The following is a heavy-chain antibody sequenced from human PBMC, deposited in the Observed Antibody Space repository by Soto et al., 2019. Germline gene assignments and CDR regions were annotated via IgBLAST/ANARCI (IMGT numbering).Heavy chain of an antibody. CDR1: GYTFTSYG. Sequence: QVQLVQSGAEVKKPGASVKVSCKASGYTFTSYGISWVRQAPGQGLEWMGWISAYNVKTKYAQKLQDRVTMTTDTSTSTAYMELRSLRSDDPAVYYCERAESRLRFLELTPMDVWGKGTTVTVSS. CDR3: ERAESRLRFLELTPMDV. V-gene: IGHV1-18*01. J-gene: IGHJ6*04. CDR2: ISAYNVKT. D-gene: IGHD3-3*01.